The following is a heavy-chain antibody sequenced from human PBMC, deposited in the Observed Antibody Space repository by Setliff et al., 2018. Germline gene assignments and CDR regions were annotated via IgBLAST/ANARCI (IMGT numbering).Heavy chain of an antibody. J-gene: IGHJ6*03. D-gene: IGHD2-21*01. Sequence: AASVKVSCKASGGTFSSYDISWVRQAPGQGLEWMGRIIPIFGTANYAQKFQGRVTITADKSTSTAYMELSSLRSEDTAVYYCAREGLIADTTYYYYYYMDVWGKGTTVTV. CDR3: AREGLIADTTYYYYYYMDV. CDR1: GGTFSSYD. CDR2: IIPIFGTA. V-gene: IGHV1-69*06.